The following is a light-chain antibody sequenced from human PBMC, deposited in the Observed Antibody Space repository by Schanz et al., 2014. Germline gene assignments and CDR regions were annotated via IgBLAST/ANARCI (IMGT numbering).Light chain of an antibody. V-gene: IGLV2-11*01. CDR3: CSYVGSYTWV. Sequence: QSALTQPRSVSGSPGQSVTFSCIGTSSDVGAYDFVSWYQQYPGKAPKLIIYDVTKRPSGVPDRFSGSKSGNTASLTISGLQAEDEADYYCCSYVGSYTWVFGGGTKLNVL. CDR2: DVT. J-gene: IGLJ3*02. CDR1: SSDVGAYDF.